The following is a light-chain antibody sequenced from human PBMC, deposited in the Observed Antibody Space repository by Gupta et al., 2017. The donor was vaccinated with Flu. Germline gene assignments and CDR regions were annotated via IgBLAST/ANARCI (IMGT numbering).Light chain of an antibody. CDR2: EVN. CDR1: NSDVGSYNL. CDR3: CSYTVTGGRLV. Sequence: QPALTQPASVSGSPGQSITISCTGTNSDVGSYNLVSWYQQHPGKAPKRIIYEVNKRPSGVSNRFAGSKSGTTASLTISGLQADDEAHYYCCSYTVTGGRLVFGGGTKLTVL. V-gene: IGLV2-23*02. J-gene: IGLJ2*01.